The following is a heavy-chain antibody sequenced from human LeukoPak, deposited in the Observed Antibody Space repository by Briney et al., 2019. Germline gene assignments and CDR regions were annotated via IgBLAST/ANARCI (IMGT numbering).Heavy chain of an antibody. CDR1: GGSISSDDYC. V-gene: IGHV4-31*03. CDR2: IYYSGST. D-gene: IGHD5-24*01. Sequence: PSETLSLTCSVSGGSISSDDYCWNWIRQHPGKGLERIGYIYYSGSTYYNPSLKGRVALSVDTSKNQFSLKLSSLTAADTAVYYCAKSREEIRGLDAFDIWGQGTMVTVSS. J-gene: IGHJ3*02. CDR3: AKSREEIRGLDAFDI.